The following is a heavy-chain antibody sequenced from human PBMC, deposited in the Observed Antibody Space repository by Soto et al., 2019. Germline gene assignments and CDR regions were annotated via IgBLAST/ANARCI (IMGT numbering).Heavy chain of an antibody. CDR1: GFTVSSKY. V-gene: IGHV3-66*01. D-gene: IGHD2-15*01. Sequence: GGSLRLSCAASGFTVSSKYMTWVRQAPGKGLEGVSLIQSGGTTYYADSVKGRFTISRDTSENTLHLQMGSLRVGGTAVYYCARDGVLCDGGRCYGIPLDVWGKGTRVTVSS. CDR3: ARDGVLCDGGRCYGIPLDV. J-gene: IGHJ6*04. CDR2: IQSGGTT.